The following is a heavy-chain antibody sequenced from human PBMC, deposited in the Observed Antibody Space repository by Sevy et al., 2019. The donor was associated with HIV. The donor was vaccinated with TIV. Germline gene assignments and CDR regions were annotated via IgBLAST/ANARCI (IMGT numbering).Heavy chain of an antibody. CDR1: GFTFSTYA. CDR3: ARDQLWSIDY. Sequence: GGSLRLSCAVSGFTFSTYAMHWVRQAPGKGLECVAIVSSDGSEINYADSVKGRFTISRDNSRNTLYLQMNSLRTEDSALYYCARDQLWSIDYWGQGTLVNVSS. D-gene: IGHD7-27*01. CDR2: VSSDGSEI. V-gene: IGHV3-30-3*01. J-gene: IGHJ4*02.